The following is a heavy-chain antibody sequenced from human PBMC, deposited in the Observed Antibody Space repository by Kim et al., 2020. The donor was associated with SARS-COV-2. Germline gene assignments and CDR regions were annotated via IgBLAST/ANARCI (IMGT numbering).Heavy chain of an antibody. Sequence: SETLSLTCTVSGGSISSGGYYWSWIRQHPGKGLEWIGYIYYSGSTYYNPSLKSRVTISVDTSKNQFSLKLSSVTAADTAVYYCARVWYYDSSGYNDYWGQGTLVTVSS. V-gene: IGHV4-31*03. CDR3: ARVWYYDSSGYNDY. D-gene: IGHD3-22*01. CDR1: GGSISSGGYY. CDR2: IYYSGST. J-gene: IGHJ4*02.